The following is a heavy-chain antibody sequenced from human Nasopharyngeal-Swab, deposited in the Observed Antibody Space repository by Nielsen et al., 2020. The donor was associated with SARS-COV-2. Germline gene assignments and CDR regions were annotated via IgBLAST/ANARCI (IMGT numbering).Heavy chain of an antibody. CDR3: ARPGGQQLANDYYYGMDV. V-gene: IGHV1-46*02. J-gene: IGHJ6*02. CDR1: GYTFNNYY. D-gene: IGHD6-13*01. Sequence: ASVKVSCKASGYTFNNYYIHWVRQAPGQGLVWMGMINPGSGGTTYAQKFQGRVTITADESTSTAYMELSSLRSEDTAVYYCARPGGQQLANDYYYGMDVWGQGTTVTVSS. CDR2: INPGSGGT.